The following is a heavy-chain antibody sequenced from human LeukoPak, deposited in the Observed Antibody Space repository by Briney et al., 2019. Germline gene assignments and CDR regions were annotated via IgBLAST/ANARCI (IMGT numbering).Heavy chain of an antibody. CDR3: ARDRGYKPFDY. Sequence: GGSLRLSCGASGFTFSSSAMNWVRQAPGKGLEWVSAISSSGGSTHYADSVKGRFTVSRDNSKNMLYLQLNSLRAEDTAVYYCARDRGYKPFDYWGQGTLVTVSS. V-gene: IGHV3-23*01. J-gene: IGHJ4*02. D-gene: IGHD5-18*01. CDR2: ISSSGGST. CDR1: GFTFSSSA.